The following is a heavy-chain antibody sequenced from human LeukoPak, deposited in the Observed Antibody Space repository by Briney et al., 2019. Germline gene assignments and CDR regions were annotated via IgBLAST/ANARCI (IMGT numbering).Heavy chain of an antibody. D-gene: IGHD2-15*01. CDR2: MNHSGST. V-gene: IGHV4-34*01. J-gene: IGHJ4*02. CDR1: GGSFSGYY. CDR3: SRQVVAATRVADY. Sequence: PSETLSLTCAVSGGSFSGYYCSWIRQPPRQGLEWIGVMNHSGSTNYNSSPKSRVPISVDMYKNQFSLSLSSVTAADTAADYCSRQVVAATRVADYWGQGALVTVSS.